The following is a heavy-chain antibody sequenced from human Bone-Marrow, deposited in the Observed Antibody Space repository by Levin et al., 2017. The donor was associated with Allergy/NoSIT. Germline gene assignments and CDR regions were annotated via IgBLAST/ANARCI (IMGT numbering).Heavy chain of an antibody. V-gene: IGHV4-59*01. J-gene: IGHJ3*02. CDR1: GDSINSYY. D-gene: IGHD6-13*01. CDR3: ASLWVSAFDI. Sequence: SETLSLTCTVSGDSINSYYWSWIRQPPGKGLEWIGYIDYSGSTDYNPSLKSRVTISIDTSKNQFSLNLNSVTAAETAIYYCASLWVSAFDIWGQGTMVTVSS. CDR2: IDYSGST.